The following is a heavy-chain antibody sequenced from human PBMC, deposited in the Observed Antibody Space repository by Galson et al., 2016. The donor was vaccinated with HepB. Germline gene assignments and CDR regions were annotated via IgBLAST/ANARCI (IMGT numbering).Heavy chain of an antibody. CDR3: TRHLVYGGTSFDY. CDR2: IRTKANSSAA. CDR1: GFTFSDST. V-gene: IGHV3-73*01. J-gene: IGHJ4*02. D-gene: IGHD4-23*01. Sequence: SLRLSCAASGFTFSDSTVHWVRQASGKGLEWVGRIRTKANSSAAAYAPSVKGRFTISRDDSKNTADLHMISLKTEYTAVYFCTRHLVYGGTSFDYWGQGTLVTVSS.